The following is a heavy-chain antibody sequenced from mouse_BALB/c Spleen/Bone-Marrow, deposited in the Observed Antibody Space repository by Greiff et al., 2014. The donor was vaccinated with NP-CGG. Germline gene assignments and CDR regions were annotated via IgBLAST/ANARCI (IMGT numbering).Heavy chain of an antibody. D-gene: IGHD1-1*01. CDR1: GFNIKDTY. CDR2: IDPANGNT. Sequence: DVQLQESGVELVKPGASVKLSCTASGFNIKDTYMHWVKQRPEQGLEWIGRIDPANGNTKYDPKFQGKATITADTSSNTAYPQLSSLTSEDTAVYHCARYYYSSSYFDYWGQGTTLTVSS. CDR3: ARYYYSSSYFDY. J-gene: IGHJ2*01. V-gene: IGHV14-3*02.